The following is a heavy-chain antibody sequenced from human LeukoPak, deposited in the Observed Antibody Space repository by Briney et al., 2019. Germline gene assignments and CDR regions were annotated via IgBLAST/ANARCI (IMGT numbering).Heavy chain of an antibody. Sequence: ASVKVSCKASGYTFTGYYMHWVRQAPGQGLEWMGWINPNSGGTNYAQKFQGRVTMTRDTSISTAYMELSRLRSDDTAVYYCAREPGVGYSYGKPYYYMDVWGKGTTVTVSS. CDR3: AREPGVGYSYGKPYYYMDV. J-gene: IGHJ6*03. V-gene: IGHV1-2*02. CDR2: INPNSGGT. CDR1: GYTFTGYY. D-gene: IGHD5-18*01.